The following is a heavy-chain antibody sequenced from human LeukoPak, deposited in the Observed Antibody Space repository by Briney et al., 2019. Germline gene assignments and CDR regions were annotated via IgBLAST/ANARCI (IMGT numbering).Heavy chain of an antibody. CDR1: GYTFTSYG. V-gene: IGHV1-18*01. Sequence: ASVKVSCKASGYTFTSYGISWVRQAPGQGLEWMGWISAYNGNTNYAQKLQGRVTMTTDTSTSTAYMELRSLRSDDTAVYYCARDWDTIAAADSYYYYYMDVWGKGTTVTVSS. D-gene: IGHD6-13*01. CDR3: ARDWDTIAAADSYYYYYMDV. CDR2: ISAYNGNT. J-gene: IGHJ6*03.